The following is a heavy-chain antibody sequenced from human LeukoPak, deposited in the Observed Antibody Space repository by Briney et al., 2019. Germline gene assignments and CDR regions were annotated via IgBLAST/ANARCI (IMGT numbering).Heavy chain of an antibody. D-gene: IGHD3-10*01. V-gene: IGHV3-74*01. CDR3: SRDGPLSGTGHVDY. CDR2: INIDGTTT. J-gene: IGHJ4*02. Sequence: GGSLRLSCAASGFTFDDYTMHWVRQAPGKGLVWVSRINIDGTTTNYADSVKGRFTISRDNAKNTLYLQMNSLRADDTAVYFCSRDGPLSGTGHVDYWGQGTLVTVSS. CDR1: GFTFDDYT.